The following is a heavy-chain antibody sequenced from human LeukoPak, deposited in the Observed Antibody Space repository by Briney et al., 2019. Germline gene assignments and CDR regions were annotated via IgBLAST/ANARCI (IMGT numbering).Heavy chain of an antibody. Sequence: SQTLSLTCTVSGGSIIIGTSYWIWIRQHPGKGLERIWYIYYTGTTYYNPSLKSRVTISVDTSKNQFSLTLSSVTAADTAVYYCARGDGGNSGEYWFDPWGQGNLVTVSS. CDR3: ARGDGGNSGEYWFDP. CDR1: GGSIIIGTSY. J-gene: IGHJ5*02. D-gene: IGHD4-23*01. V-gene: IGHV4-31*03. CDR2: IYYTGTT.